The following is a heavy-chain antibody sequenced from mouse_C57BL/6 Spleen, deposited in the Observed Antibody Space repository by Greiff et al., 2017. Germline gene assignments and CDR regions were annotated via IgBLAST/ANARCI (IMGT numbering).Heavy chain of an antibody. D-gene: IGHD3-3*01. V-gene: IGHV5-17*01. CDR1: GFTFSDYG. CDR2: ISSGSSTI. Sequence: DVMLVESGGGLVKPGGSLKLSCAASGFTFSDYGMHWVRQAPEKGLEWVAYISSGSSTIYYADTVKGRFTISRDNAKNTLFLQMTSLRSEDTAMYYCARKDSNGYAMDYWGQGTSVTVSS. CDR3: ARKDSNGYAMDY. J-gene: IGHJ4*01.